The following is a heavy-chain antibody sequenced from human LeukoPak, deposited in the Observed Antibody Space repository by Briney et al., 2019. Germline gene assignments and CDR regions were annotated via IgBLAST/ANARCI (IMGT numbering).Heavy chain of an antibody. CDR3: ARDRVHDSDY. CDR2: MYTSGST. D-gene: IGHD2-21*02. V-gene: IGHV4-4*07. Sequence: SETLSLTCSVSGGSISNFHWSWIRQPAGKGLEWIGRMYTSGSTNYNPSLKSGVTMSVDTSKNQFSLNLRSVTAADTAVYYCARDRVHDSDYWGQGILVIVSS. J-gene: IGHJ4*02. CDR1: GGSISNFH.